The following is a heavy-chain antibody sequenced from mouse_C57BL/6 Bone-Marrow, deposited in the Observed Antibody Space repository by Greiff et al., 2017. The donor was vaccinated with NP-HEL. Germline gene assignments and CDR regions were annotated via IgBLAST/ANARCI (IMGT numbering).Heavy chain of an antibody. D-gene: IGHD1-1*01. J-gene: IGHJ2*01. V-gene: IGHV1-52*01. CDR1: GYAFTSYW. CDR2: IDPSDSET. CDR3: SRFDYYGSSYY. Sequence: VQLQQPGAELVRPGSSVKLSCKASGYAFTSYWMHWVKQRPIQGLEWIGNIDPSDSETNYNQKFKDKATLTVDKSSSTAYMQLSSLTSEDSAVDYCSRFDYYGSSYYWGQGTTLTVTS.